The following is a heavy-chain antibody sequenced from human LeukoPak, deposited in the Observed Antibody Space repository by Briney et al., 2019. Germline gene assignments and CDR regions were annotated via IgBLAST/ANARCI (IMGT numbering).Heavy chain of an antibody. J-gene: IGHJ4*02. CDR2: IYNGGNT. V-gene: IGHV3-53*01. Sequence: GGCLRLSCAASGFTVSNKYMSSVRQTPGRGLESVSVIYNGGNTHYADSVKGRFTISRDNSKNTLYLQMNSLRAEDTAIYYCARGGASELYYFDYWGQGTLVTVSS. CDR3: ARGGASELYYFDY. CDR1: GFTVSNKY. D-gene: IGHD2-15*01.